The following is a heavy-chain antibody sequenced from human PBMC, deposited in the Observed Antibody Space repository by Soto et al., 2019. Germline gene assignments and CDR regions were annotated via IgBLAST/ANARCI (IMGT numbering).Heavy chain of an antibody. V-gene: IGHV3-23*01. Sequence: PGGSLRLSCAASGFTFSSYAMSWVRQAPGKGLEWVSAISGSGGSTYYADSVKGRFTISRDNSKNTLYLQMNSLRAEDTAVYYCAKCLADCSGGSCYQYYFDYWGQGTLVTVSS. CDR3: AKCLADCSGGSCYQYYFDY. J-gene: IGHJ4*02. CDR2: ISGSGGST. D-gene: IGHD2-15*01. CDR1: GFTFSSYA.